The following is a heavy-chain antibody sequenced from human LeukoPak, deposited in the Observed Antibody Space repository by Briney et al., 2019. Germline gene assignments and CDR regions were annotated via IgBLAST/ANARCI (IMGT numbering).Heavy chain of an antibody. CDR1: GYTFTGYY. D-gene: IGHD3-22*01. V-gene: IGHV1-2*02. CDR3: ARVLRYDDSSGYYAY. Sequence: ASVKVSCKASGYTFTGYYIHWVRQAPGQGLEGMGWINPNSGATNYAQTLQGRVTMTRETSINIVYMELRRLTTDDTAVYYCARVLRYDDSSGYYAYWGQGTLVTVSS. CDR2: INPNSGAT. J-gene: IGHJ4*02.